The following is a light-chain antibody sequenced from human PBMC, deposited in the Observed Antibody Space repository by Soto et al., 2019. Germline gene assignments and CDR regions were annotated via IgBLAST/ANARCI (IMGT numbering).Light chain of an antibody. CDR1: QAINTY. Sequence: DIQMTQSPSFLSASVGDRVTISCRASQAINTYLNWYQQKPGKAPKLLIYGTSDLQNGVPSRFSGGGYGTDFTLTISSLQPEDFPTYCCQQRYRTLLIPFGQGTRLEV. J-gene: IGKJ5*01. CDR2: GTS. V-gene: IGKV1-39*01. CDR3: QQRYRTLLIP.